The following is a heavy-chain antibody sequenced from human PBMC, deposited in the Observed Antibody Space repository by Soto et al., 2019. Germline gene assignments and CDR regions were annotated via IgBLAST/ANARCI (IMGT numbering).Heavy chain of an antibody. D-gene: IGHD3-16*02. J-gene: IGHJ4*02. CDR1: DFAFGSHT. V-gene: IGHV3-21*01. CDR2: ISSATTYI. Sequence: GGSLRLSCAASDFAFGSHTMAWVRQAPGKGLEWVSSISSATTYILYVDSVRGRFTISRDNFKNTLYLQMNSLRPEDTAVYFCAVGGGDLSLTPFDYWGQGTLVTVSS. CDR3: AVGGGDLSLTPFDY.